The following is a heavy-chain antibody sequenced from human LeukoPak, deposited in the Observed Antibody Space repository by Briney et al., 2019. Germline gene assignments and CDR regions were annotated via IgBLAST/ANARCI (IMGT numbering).Heavy chain of an antibody. Sequence: PGGSLRLSCAASGFTFSSYGMHWVREAPGKGLEWVAVISYDGSNKYYADSVKGRFTISRDNSKNTLYLQMNSLRAEDTAVYYCAKGRPGIAAAGSRGYFDYSGQGTLVTVSS. CDR2: ISYDGSNK. CDR1: GFTFSSYG. V-gene: IGHV3-30*18. D-gene: IGHD6-13*01. CDR3: AKGRPGIAAAGSRGYFDY. J-gene: IGHJ4*02.